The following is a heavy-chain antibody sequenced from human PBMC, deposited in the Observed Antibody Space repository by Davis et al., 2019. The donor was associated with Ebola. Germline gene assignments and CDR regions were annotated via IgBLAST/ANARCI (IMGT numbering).Heavy chain of an antibody. V-gene: IGHV3-23*01. CDR1: GFTFTSYA. Sequence: GESLKISCAASGFTFTSYAMSWVRQAPGKGLEWVSAISGSDGTTYYAESVKGRFTISRDNSKNTLYLQMNSLRAEDTAVFYCAKCRGIAVRDFDYWGQGTLVTVSS. J-gene: IGHJ4*02. D-gene: IGHD6-19*01. CDR2: ISGSDGTT. CDR3: AKCRGIAVRDFDY.